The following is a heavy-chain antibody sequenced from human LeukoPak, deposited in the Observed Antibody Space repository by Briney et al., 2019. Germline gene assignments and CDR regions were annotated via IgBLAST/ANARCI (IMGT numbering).Heavy chain of an antibody. CDR3: TRTGSTGGY. J-gene: IGHJ4*02. Sequence: TETLSLTCTVSGGSVSGGNYYCSWIRQSPGKGLEWIGYIHYSGSTVYNPSLKSRVTMSIDTSKNQFSLNLSSATAADTAVYYCTRTGSTGGYWGQGTLVTVSS. CDR1: GGSVSGGNYY. D-gene: IGHD1-7*01. V-gene: IGHV4-61*01. CDR2: IHYSGST.